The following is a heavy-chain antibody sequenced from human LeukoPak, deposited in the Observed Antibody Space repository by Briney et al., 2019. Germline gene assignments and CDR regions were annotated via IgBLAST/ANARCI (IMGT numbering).Heavy chain of an antibody. J-gene: IGHJ6*02. CDR2: FDPEDGET. D-gene: IGHD2-2*03. V-gene: IGHV1-24*01. CDR1: GYTLTELS. Sequence: ASVKVSCKVSGYTLTELSMHWVRQAPGKGLEWMGGFDPEDGETIYAQKFQGRVTMTEDTSTDTAYMELSSLRSEDTAVYYCATATGYCSSTSCPPLYYYGMDVWGQGTTVTVSS. CDR3: ATATGYCSSTSCPPLYYYGMDV.